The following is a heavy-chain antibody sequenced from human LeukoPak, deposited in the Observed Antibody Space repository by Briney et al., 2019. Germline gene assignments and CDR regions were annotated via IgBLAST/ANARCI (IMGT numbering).Heavy chain of an antibody. J-gene: IGHJ4*02. CDR2: ISGDGGNT. D-gene: IGHD1-7*01. Sequence: PGGSLRLSRAASGFTFADYAMHWVRQAPGKSLEWVSLISGDGGNTYSADSMKGRFTISRDNMKNSLYLQMNSLRAEDTAFYYCARSSPRGWFHWNYYFDNWGQGTLVTVSS. CDR3: ARSSPRGWFHWNYYFDN. CDR1: GFTFADYA. V-gene: IGHV3-43*02.